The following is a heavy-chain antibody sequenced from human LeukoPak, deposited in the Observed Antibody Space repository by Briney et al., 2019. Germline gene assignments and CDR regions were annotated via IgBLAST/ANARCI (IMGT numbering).Heavy chain of an antibody. J-gene: IGHJ6*02. CDR1: GVSISSYY. V-gene: IGHV4-59*01. CDR3: ARCTDYYYGMDV. Sequence: SSETLSLTCTVSGVSISSYYWSWIRQPSGKGLEWFGYIYYSGSTNYNPSLKSRVTISVDTSKNQFSLKLSSVTAADTAVYYCARCTDYYYGMDVWGQGTTVTVSS. CDR2: IYYSGST.